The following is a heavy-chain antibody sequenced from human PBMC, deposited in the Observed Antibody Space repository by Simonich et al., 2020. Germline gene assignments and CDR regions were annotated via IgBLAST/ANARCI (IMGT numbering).Heavy chain of an antibody. CDR3: ARDGLGTAYYYYMDV. CDR2: KKQDGSEK. V-gene: IGHV3-7*01. D-gene: IGHD7-27*01. J-gene: IGHJ6*03. Sequence: EVQLVESGGGLVQPGGSLRLSCAASGFTFSSYWMSWVRQAPGKGLGWVANKKQDGSEKYYVDSVKGRFTISRDNAKNSLYLQMNSLRAEDTAVYYCARDGLGTAYYYYMDVWGKGTTVTVSS. CDR1: GFTFSSYW.